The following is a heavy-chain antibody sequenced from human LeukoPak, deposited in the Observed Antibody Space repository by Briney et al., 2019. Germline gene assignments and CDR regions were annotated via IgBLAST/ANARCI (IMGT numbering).Heavy chain of an antibody. J-gene: IGHJ4*02. CDR3: ARAGGYASSWAY. D-gene: IGHD5-12*01. CDR2: IKQDGSEK. Sequence: GGSLRLSCAASGFTFSSYWMSWVRQAPGKGLEWVANIKQDGSEKNYVDSVKGRFTISKDNAKNSLDLQMNSLRGEDTAVYYCARAGGYASSWAYWGQGTLVTVSS. CDR1: GFTFSSYW. V-gene: IGHV3-7*01.